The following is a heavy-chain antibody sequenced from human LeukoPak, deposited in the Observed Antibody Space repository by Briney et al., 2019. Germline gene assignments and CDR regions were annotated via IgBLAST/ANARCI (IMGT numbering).Heavy chain of an antibody. Sequence: PGGSLRLSCAASGFTFSNYCMSWVRQAPGKGLEWVANINQDGSEKYYVDSVKGRFTISRDNAKNSLYLQMNSLRAEDTAVFYGVRARGIFPYYYYYMDVWSKGTTVTVSS. V-gene: IGHV3-7*01. CDR3: VRARGIFPYYYYYMDV. J-gene: IGHJ6*03. CDR2: INQDGSEK. CDR1: GFTFSNYC. D-gene: IGHD2-21*01.